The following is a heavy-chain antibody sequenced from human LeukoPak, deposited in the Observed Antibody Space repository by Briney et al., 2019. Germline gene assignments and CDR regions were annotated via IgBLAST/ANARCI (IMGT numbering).Heavy chain of an antibody. V-gene: IGHV4-59*08. Sequence: SETLSLTCTVSGGSISSYYWSWIRQPPGKGLEWIGYIYYSGSTNHNPSLKSRVTISVDTSKNQFSLKLSSVTAADTALYYCARVIDVAAAGYFDSWGQGTQVTVSS. CDR3: ARVIDVAAAGYFDS. J-gene: IGHJ4*02. D-gene: IGHD6-13*01. CDR1: GGSISSYY. CDR2: IYYSGST.